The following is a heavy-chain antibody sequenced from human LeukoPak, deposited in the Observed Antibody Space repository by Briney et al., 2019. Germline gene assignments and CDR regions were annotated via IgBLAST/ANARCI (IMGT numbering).Heavy chain of an antibody. CDR1: GYSISSGYY. Sequence: PSETLSLTCTVSGYSISSGYYWGWIRQPPGKGLEWIGSIYHSGSTYYNPSLKSRVTISVDTSKNQFSLKLSSVTAADTAVYYCARDPAAMYYDFWSGYYIRPTWFDPWGQGTLVTVSS. CDR3: ARDPAAMYYDFWSGYYIRPTWFDP. V-gene: IGHV4-38-2*02. CDR2: IYHSGST. D-gene: IGHD3-3*01. J-gene: IGHJ5*02.